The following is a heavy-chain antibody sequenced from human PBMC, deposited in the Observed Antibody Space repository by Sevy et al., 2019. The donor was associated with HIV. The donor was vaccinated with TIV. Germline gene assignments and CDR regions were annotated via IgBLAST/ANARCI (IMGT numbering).Heavy chain of an antibody. J-gene: IGHJ6*03. D-gene: IGHD6-19*01. Sequence: GGSLRLSCAASGFTFSSYAMSWVRQAPGKGLEWVSAISGSGGSTYYADSVKGRFTISRDNSKNTLYLQMNSLRAEDTAVYYWAKGSNRVAGPVIYHYYYYMDVWGKGTTVTVSS. CDR1: GFTFSSYA. CDR2: ISGSGGST. V-gene: IGHV3-23*01. CDR3: AKGSNRVAGPVIYHYYYYMDV.